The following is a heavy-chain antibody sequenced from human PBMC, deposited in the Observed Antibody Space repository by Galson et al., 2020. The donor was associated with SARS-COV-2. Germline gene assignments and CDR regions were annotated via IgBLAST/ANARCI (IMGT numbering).Heavy chain of an antibody. CDR1: GFTFSSYA. CDR2: ISYDGSKK. Sequence: GESLKISCAASGFTFSSYAMHWVRQAPGKGLEWVAVISYDGSKKYYADSVKGRFTISRDNSKNTLYLQMNSLRAEDTAVYYCAREQLLDGGYFDYWGQGTLVTVSS. J-gene: IGHJ4*02. V-gene: IGHV3-30*04. D-gene: IGHD3-3*01. CDR3: AREQLLDGGYFDY.